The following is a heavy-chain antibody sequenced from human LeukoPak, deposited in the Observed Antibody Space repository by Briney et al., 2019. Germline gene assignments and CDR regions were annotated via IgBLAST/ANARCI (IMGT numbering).Heavy chain of an antibody. CDR1: GFTVSSNY. CDR2: INTDGSST. CDR3: ARDLNGGNDY. D-gene: IGHD4-23*01. Sequence: PGGSLRLSCAASGFTVSSNYMSWVRQAPGKGLEWVSRINTDGSSTSYADSVKGRFTISRDNAKNTLYLQINSLRAEDTAVYYCARDLNGGNDYWAQGTLVTVSS. J-gene: IGHJ4*02. V-gene: IGHV3-74*01.